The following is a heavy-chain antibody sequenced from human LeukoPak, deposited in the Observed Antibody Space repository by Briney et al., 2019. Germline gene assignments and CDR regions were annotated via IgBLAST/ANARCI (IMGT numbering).Heavy chain of an antibody. CDR2: INPNSGGT. J-gene: IGHJ5*02. D-gene: IGHD3-10*01. V-gene: IGHV1-2*02. Sequence: ASVKVSCKPSVYTFTGYYMHWVRQAPGQGLEWMGWINPNSGGTNYAQKLQGRVTMTRDTTISTAYMELSRLRSDDTAVYYCAREGSGSYPLYNWFDPWGQGTLVTVSS. CDR1: VYTFTGYY. CDR3: AREGSGSYPLYNWFDP.